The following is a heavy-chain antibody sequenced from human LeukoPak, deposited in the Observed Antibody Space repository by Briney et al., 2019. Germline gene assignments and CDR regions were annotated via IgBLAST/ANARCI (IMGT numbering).Heavy chain of an antibody. Sequence: PGGSLRLSCAASGFTFDDYAMHWVRQAPGKGLEWVSGISWNSGSIGYADSVKGRFTISRDNAKNSLYLQMNSLRAEDTAVYYCARAGDYYAFDIWGQGTMVTVSS. CDR3: ARAGDYYAFDI. V-gene: IGHV3-9*01. J-gene: IGHJ3*02. D-gene: IGHD4-17*01. CDR2: ISWNSGSI. CDR1: GFTFDDYA.